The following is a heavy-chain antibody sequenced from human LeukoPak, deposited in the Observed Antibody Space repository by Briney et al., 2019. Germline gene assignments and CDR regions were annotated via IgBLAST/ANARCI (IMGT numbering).Heavy chain of an antibody. V-gene: IGHV4-39*01. D-gene: IGHD1-26*01. CDR3: ARHVFVGATKGVTN. CDR2: SYYSGST. J-gene: IGHJ4*02. Sequence: SETLSLTCTVSGGSMSKTSYYWAWIRQPPGKGLEWIGSSYYSGSTYYNPSLKSRVTISVDTSKNQFSLKLSSVTAADTAVYYCARHVFVGATKGVTNWGQGTLVTVSS. CDR1: GGSMSKTSYY.